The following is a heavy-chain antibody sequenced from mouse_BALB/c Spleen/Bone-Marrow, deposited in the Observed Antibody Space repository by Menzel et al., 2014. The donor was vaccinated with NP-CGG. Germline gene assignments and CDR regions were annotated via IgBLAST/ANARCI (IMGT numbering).Heavy chain of an antibody. D-gene: IGHD1-2*01. CDR3: ARPGYYGYQDV. V-gene: IGHV4-1*02. CDR2: INPDSSTI. CDR1: GFDFSGYW. Sequence: EVQLVESGGGLVQPGGSLKLSCAASGFDFSGYWMTWVRQAPGKGLEWIGEINPDSSTINYTPSLKDKLIISRDNAKNALYLQMSKVRSEDTALYYCARPGYYGYQDVWGAGTTVTVSS. J-gene: IGHJ1*01.